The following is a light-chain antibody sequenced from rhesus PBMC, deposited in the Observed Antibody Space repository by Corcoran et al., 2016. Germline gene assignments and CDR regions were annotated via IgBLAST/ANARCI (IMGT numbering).Light chain of an antibody. CDR3: LQYSSSPWT. J-gene: IGKJ1*01. V-gene: IGKV1-22*01. CDR1: QSISSW. CDR2: QAS. Sequence: DIQMTQSPSSLSASVGDTVTITCRASQSISSWLDWYQQKPGKDPKLLIYQASSLQSGVPSRFSGSGSGTDFTLTISSLQPEDFATYYCLQYSSSPWTFGQGTKVDIK.